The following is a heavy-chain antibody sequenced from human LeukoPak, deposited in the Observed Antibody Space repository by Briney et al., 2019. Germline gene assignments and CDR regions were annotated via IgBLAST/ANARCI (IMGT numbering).Heavy chain of an antibody. CDR1: GFTVSSNS. D-gene: IGHD3-3*01. J-gene: IGHJ4*02. CDR2: INHSGST. Sequence: GSLRLSCTVSGFTVSSNSMSWIRQPPGKGLEWIGEINHSGSTNYNPSLKSRVTISVDTSKNQFSLKLSSVTAADTAVYYCARRRSTIFGVAKYYFDYWGQGTLVTVSS. V-gene: IGHV4-34*01. CDR3: ARRRSTIFGVAKYYFDY.